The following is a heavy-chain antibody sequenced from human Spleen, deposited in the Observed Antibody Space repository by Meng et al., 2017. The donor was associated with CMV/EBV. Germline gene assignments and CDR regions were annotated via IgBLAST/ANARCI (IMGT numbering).Heavy chain of an antibody. V-gene: IGHV4-31*02. D-gene: IGHD3-22*01. CDR1: GDSINSGGFY. CDR2: SYQTGTN. CDR3: ARAQYHYDSTAVFEH. J-gene: IGHJ4*02. Sequence: SGDSINSGGFYWSWIRQHPGKGLEWIGYSYQTGTNSYNPSLKSRVSISVDTSKNQFSLKLSSMTAADTAVYYCARAQYHYDSTAVFEHWGQGALVTVSS.